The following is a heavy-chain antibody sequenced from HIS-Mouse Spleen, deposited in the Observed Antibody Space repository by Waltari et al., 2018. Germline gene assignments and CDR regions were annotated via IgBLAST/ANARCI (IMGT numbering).Heavy chain of an antibody. CDR2: ISAYKGNT. Sequence: QVQLVQSGAEVKKPGASVKVSCKASGYTFTSYGISWVRQAPGQGLEWMGWISAYKGNTNDAQKLQRRVTMTTDTSTSTAYMELRSLRSDDTAVYYCARDPRYYYGSGSYSYFDYWGQGTLVTVSS. D-gene: IGHD3-10*01. J-gene: IGHJ4*02. V-gene: IGHV1-18*01. CDR3: ARDPRYYYGSGSYSYFDY. CDR1: GYTFTSYG.